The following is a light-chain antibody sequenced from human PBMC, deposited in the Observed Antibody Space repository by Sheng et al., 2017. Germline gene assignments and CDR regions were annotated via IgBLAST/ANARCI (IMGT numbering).Light chain of an antibody. V-gene: IGLV3-21*02. CDR3: QVWDTGSDPYV. CDR2: DDS. Sequence: YELTQPPSVSVAPGQTVSITCEGNDIGIKSVQWYQQKPGQAPVLVMYDDSDRPSGIPERFSGSNSEKTATLTISRAEAGDAADYYCQVWDTGSDPYVFGTGTKVTVL. J-gene: IGLJ1*01. CDR1: DIGIKS.